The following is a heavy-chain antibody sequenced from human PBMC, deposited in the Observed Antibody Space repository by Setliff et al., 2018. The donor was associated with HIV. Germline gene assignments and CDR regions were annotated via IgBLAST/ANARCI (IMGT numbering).Heavy chain of an antibody. J-gene: IGHJ4*02. CDR3: ARVDGFNNYDSGGLDY. Sequence: ASVKVSCKASGYTFTDYGVFWVRQAPGQGLEWMGWISAYNGNTNYAQKFQGRVSMTTDTSTSTAYMELRTLRSDDTAVYHCARVDGFNNYDSGGLDYWGQGTLVTVSS. CDR1: GYTFTDYG. D-gene: IGHD3-3*01. CDR2: ISAYNGNT. V-gene: IGHV1-18*01.